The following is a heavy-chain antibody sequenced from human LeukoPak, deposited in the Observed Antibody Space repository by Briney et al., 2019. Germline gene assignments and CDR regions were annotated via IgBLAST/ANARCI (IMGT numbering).Heavy chain of an antibody. J-gene: IGHJ4*02. D-gene: IGHD2-2*01. CDR3: ARDWYHAIDY. CDR1: GFTFSTYS. V-gene: IGHV3-21*01. CDR2: ISSSSSYI. Sequence: GGSLRLSCAASGFTFSTYSMNWVRQAPGKGLEWVSSISSSSSYIYYADSVQGRFTISRDNARNSLFLQMNSLRVEDTAVYYCARDWYHAIDYWGQGTLVTVSS.